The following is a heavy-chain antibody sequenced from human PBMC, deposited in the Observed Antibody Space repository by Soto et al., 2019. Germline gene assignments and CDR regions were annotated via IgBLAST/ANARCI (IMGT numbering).Heavy chain of an antibody. V-gene: IGHV3-74*01. J-gene: IGHJ4*02. D-gene: IGHD1-1*01. CDR2: CSPDGITT. Sequence: EVQLVESGGGLVQPGGSLRLSCAASGFTLSDYWMHWVRLTPGRGLVWVSRCSPDGITTGHADSVAGRFIVYRDNTKNTLYLQMNSLTVEDTAVYYCVRDVTLSTTGPHLDYWGRGTLVTVSS. CDR1: GFTLSDYW. CDR3: VRDVTLSTTGPHLDY.